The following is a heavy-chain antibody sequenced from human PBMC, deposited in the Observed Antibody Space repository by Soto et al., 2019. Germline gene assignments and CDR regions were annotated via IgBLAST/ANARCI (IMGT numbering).Heavy chain of an antibody. CDR3: AKDRVDYGDYRGLDY. CDR2: ISGSGTNR. CDR1: GFTFSSYA. V-gene: IGHV3-23*01. Sequence: EVQLLESGGGLVQPGGSLRLSCAASGFTFSSYAMTRVRQAPGKGLEWVSAISGSGTNRYYADSVKGRFTISRDNSKNTLYLHMNSLRAEDTAVYYCAKDRVDYGDYRGLDYWGQGTLVTVSS. J-gene: IGHJ4*02. D-gene: IGHD4-17*01.